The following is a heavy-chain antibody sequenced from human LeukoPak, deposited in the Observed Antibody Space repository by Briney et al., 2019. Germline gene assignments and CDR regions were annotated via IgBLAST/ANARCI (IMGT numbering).Heavy chain of an antibody. D-gene: IGHD1-26*01. CDR2: ITTSGTAM. CDR1: GFTFSSYS. V-gene: IGHV3-48*02. J-gene: IGHJ4*02. Sequence: GGSLRLSCAASGFTFSSYSMSWVRQAPGKGLEWVSHITTSGTAMFYADSVKGRFTISRDNAKNSLYLQMNSLRDEDTAVYYCASSGSYRFDYWGQGTLVTVSS. CDR3: ASSGSYRFDY.